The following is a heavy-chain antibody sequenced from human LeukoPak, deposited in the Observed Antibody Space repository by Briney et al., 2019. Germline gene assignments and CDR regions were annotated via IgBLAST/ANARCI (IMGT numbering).Heavy chain of an antibody. CDR2: INHSGST. V-gene: IGHV4-34*01. J-gene: IGHJ4*02. Sequence: SETLSLTCAVYGGSFSGYYWSWIRQPPGKGLEWIGEINHSGSTNYNPSLKSRVTISVDTSKNQFSLKLSSVTAADTAVYYRARGLRYSFGHHANDYWGQGTLVTVSS. CDR3: ARGLRYSFGHHANDY. CDR1: GGSFSGYY. D-gene: IGHD5-18*01.